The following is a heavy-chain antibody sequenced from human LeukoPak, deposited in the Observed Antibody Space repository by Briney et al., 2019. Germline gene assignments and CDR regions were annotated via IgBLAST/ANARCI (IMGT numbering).Heavy chain of an antibody. CDR2: IYYSGST. D-gene: IGHD5-18*01. J-gene: IGHJ4*02. CDR3: ARVGYSYGYVFPFDY. CDR1: GGSISSGDYY. V-gene: IGHV4-30-4*08. Sequence: SQTLSLTCTVSGGSISSGDYYWSWIRQPPGKGLEWIGYIYYSGSTYYNPSLKSRVTISVDMSKNQFSLKLSSVTAADTAVYYCARVGYSYGYVFPFDYWGQGTLVTVSS.